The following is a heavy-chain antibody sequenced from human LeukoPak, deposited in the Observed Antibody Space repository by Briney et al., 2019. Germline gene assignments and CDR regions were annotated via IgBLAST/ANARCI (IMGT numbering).Heavy chain of an antibody. J-gene: IGHJ4*02. CDR1: GYSFTSYW. CDR2: IYPGDSDT. Sequence: GEPRKISCQGSGYSFTSYWIGWVRQIPGKSLGWMGIIYPGDSDTRDSSSFQGQVTSSADKSSSTAYLQWSRLRASDSAMYYCARLFGSSYGYLYWGQGTLVTVSS. D-gene: IGHD5-18*01. CDR3: ARLFGSSYGYLY. V-gene: IGHV5-51*01.